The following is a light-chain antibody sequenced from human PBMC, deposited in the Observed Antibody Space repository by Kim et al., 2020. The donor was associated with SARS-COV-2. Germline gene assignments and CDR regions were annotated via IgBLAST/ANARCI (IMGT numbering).Light chain of an antibody. V-gene: IGLV2-14*01. CDR3: TSYTIKDARV. J-gene: IGLJ3*02. Sequence: QSVLTQPASVSGSPGQSITISCTGTNNDFDFYDSLAWYQQYPGRAPKLMVFDVTKRPSGISDRFSGFKSGNTASLTISGLQVEDEATYYCTSYTIKDARVFGGGTQLTVL. CDR1: NNDFDFYDS. CDR2: DVT.